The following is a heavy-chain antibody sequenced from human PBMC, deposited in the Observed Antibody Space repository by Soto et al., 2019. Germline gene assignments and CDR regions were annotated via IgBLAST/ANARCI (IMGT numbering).Heavy chain of an antibody. V-gene: IGHV1-69*13. CDR2: IIPIFGTA. CDR1: GGTFSSDA. D-gene: IGHD6-19*01. CDR3: ARQTGIAVAASVNWFDP. Sequence: SVKVSCKASGGTFSSDAISGVRQAPGQGLEWMGGIIPIFGTANYAQKFQGRVTITADESTSTAYMELSSLRSGDTAVYYCARQTGIAVAASVNWFDPWGQGTLVTVSS. J-gene: IGHJ5*02.